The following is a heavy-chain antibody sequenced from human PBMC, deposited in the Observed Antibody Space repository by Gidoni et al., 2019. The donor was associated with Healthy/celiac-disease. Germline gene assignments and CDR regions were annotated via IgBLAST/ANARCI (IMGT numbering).Heavy chain of an antibody. D-gene: IGHD6-6*01. CDR1: GFTFSSYE. CDR2: ISSSGSTT. J-gene: IGHJ4*02. V-gene: IGHV3-48*03. Sequence: GQPGGSLRLSCAASGFTFSSYEMNWVRQAPGKGLEWVSYISSSGSTTYYADSVKGRFTISRDNAKNSLYLQMNSLRAEDTAVYYCARTKGTSIAARPDYFDYWGQGTLVTVSS. CDR3: ARTKGTSIAARPDYFDY.